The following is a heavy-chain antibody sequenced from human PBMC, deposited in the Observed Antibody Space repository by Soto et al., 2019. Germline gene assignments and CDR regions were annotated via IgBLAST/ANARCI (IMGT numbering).Heavy chain of an antibody. J-gene: IGHJ4*02. CDR2: INPNSGGT. Sequence: ASVKVSCKASGYTFTGYYMHWVRQAPGQGLEWMGWINPNSGGTNYAQKFQGRVTMTRDTSISTAYMELSRLRSDDTAVYYCASRGYYYGSGSTYYFDYWGQGTLVTVSS. CDR1: GYTFTGYY. D-gene: IGHD3-10*01. V-gene: IGHV1-2*02. CDR3: ASRGYYYGSGSTYYFDY.